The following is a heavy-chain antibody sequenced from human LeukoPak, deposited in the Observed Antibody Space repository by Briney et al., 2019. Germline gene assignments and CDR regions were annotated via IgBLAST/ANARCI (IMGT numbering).Heavy chain of an antibody. CDR2: ISTTSSTI. J-gene: IGHJ4*02. CDR1: GFTFSSYT. D-gene: IGHD6-19*01. CDR3: ARAYSSGWYYFDY. Sequence: GGSLRLSCAASGFTFSSYTMNWVRQAPGKGLEWVSYISTTSSTIYYADSVKGRFTISRDNAKNSLYLQMSSLRDDDTAVYYCARAYSSGWYYFDYWSQGTLVTVSS. V-gene: IGHV3-48*02.